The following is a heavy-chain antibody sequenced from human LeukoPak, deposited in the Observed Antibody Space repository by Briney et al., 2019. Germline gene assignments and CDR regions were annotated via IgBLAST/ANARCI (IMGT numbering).Heavy chain of an antibody. D-gene: IGHD1-26*01. CDR3: ERGGVGGVSYNNWFDP. J-gene: IGHJ5*02. V-gene: IGHV4-4*07. CDR2: ICTSGNT. CDR1: GDSISSYC. Sequence: PSETLSLTCTVSGDSISSYCWSWIRQPAGKGLEWIGRICTSGNTKYNPSLTSRVTILIDKSQNQFSLKLTSVSAADTAVYYCERGGVGGVSYNNWFDPWGQGTLLTVSS.